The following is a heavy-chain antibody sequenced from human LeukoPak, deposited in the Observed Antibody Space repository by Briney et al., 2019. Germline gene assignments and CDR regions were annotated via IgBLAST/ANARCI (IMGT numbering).Heavy chain of an antibody. D-gene: IGHD1-26*01. J-gene: IGHJ4*02. CDR1: GGTSSSYA. V-gene: IGHV1-69*05. CDR3: ASLTNGYGGYVDY. CDR2: IIPILGTA. Sequence: SVKVSCKASGGTSSSYAISWVRQAPGQGLEWMGGIIPILGTANYAQKFQGRVTITTDESTSTAYMELSSLRSEDTAVYYCASLTNGYGGYVDYWGQGTLVTVSS.